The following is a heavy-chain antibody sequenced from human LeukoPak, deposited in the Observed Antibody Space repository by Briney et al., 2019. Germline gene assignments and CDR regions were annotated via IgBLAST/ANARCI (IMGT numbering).Heavy chain of an antibody. J-gene: IGHJ6*02. CDR3: AKGGTRYCSSTSCSSYYYYYGMDV. Sequence: GRSLRLSCAASGFTFSSYGMHWVRQAPGKGLEGGAVISYDGSNKYYADSVKGRFTISRDNSKNTLYLQMNSLRAEDTAVYYCAKGGTRYCSSTSCSSYYYYYGMDVWGQGTTVTVSS. CDR1: GFTFSSYG. V-gene: IGHV3-30*18. CDR2: ISYDGSNK. D-gene: IGHD2-2*01.